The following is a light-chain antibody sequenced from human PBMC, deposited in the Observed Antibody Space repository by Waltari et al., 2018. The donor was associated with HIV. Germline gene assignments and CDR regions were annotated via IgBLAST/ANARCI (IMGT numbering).Light chain of an antibody. Sequence: QSALTQPASASGSFGQSITISCTGTSSDVGSYNLVSWYQHHPGKAPKLIIYEVSKRPSGVSNRFSGSKSGNTASLTVSGLQAEDEADYYCCSYAGNSIPFGGGTKLTVL. CDR3: CSYAGNSIP. CDR1: SSDVGSYNL. V-gene: IGLV2-23*02. CDR2: EVS. J-gene: IGLJ2*01.